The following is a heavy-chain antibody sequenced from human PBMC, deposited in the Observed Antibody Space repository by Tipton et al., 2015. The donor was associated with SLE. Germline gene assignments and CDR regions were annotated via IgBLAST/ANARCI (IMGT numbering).Heavy chain of an antibody. J-gene: IGHJ3*02. D-gene: IGHD2-15*01. CDR1: GGSISSYY. Sequence: GLVKPSETLSLTCIVSGGSISSYYWSWIRQPAGKGLEWIGRMYISGNTNYNPSLKSRVTMSVDTSKNQFSPKLSSVTAADTAVYYCARGDRGAFDIWGQGTMVTVSS. CDR2: MYISGNT. V-gene: IGHV4-4*07. CDR3: ARGDRGAFDI.